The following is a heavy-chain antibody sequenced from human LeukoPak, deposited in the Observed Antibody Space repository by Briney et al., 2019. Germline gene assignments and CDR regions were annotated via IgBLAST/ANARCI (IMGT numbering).Heavy chain of an antibody. CDR2: MSSSGDTI. CDR1: GFTFRSYS. Sequence: GSLRLSCAASGFTFRSYSMNWVRQAPGKGLEWLSYMSSSGDTIYYADSVKGRFTISRDNAKNSLLLQMNSLRLEDTAVYYCARGSPYYYDISGYIDYWGQGTLVTVSS. J-gene: IGHJ4*02. D-gene: IGHD3-22*01. V-gene: IGHV3-48*01. CDR3: ARGSPYYYDISGYIDY.